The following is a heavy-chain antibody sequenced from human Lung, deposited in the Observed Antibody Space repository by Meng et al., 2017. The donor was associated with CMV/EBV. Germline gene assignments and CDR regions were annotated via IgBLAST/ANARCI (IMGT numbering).Heavy chain of an antibody. J-gene: IGHJ4*02. CDR2: ISNDGGNK. CDR1: GFTFSNCG. CDR3: AKDLKAYGDYYFDY. D-gene: IGHD4-17*01. Sequence: SGFTFSNCGMHWVRRATGKGLEWLAVISNDGGNKHYADSVKGRFTISRDNSKNTLNLQMNSLRPEDTSVYYCAKDLKAYGDYYFDYWGQGILVTVSS. V-gene: IGHV3-30*18.